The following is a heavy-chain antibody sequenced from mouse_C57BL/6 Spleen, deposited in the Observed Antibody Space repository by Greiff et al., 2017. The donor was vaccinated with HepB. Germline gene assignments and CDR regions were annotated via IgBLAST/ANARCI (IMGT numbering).Heavy chain of an antibody. CDR1: VYTFTSYW. CDR3: ARRVEYYFDY. Sequence: QVQLQQPGAELVKPGASVKMSCKASVYTFTSYWITWVKQRPGQGLEWIGDIYPGSGSPNYNEKFKSKATLTVDTSSSTAYMQLSSLTSEDSAVYYCARRVEYYFDYWGQGTTLTVSS. J-gene: IGHJ2*01. V-gene: IGHV1-55*01. CDR2: IYPGSGSP.